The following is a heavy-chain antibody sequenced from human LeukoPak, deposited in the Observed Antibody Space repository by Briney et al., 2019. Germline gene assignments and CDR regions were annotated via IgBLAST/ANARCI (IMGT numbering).Heavy chain of an antibody. CDR3: AKGYYDSTGYPLRPSFDY. CDR1: GFTFSSYS. V-gene: IGHV3-23*01. CDR2: IGVSGGST. J-gene: IGHJ4*02. D-gene: IGHD3-22*01. Sequence: GGSLRLSCETSGFTFSSYSMNWVRQAPGKGLEWVSTIGVSGGSTFYADSVKGRFTNSRDNSKNTLYLQMNSLRVEDTAVYYCAKGYYDSTGYPLRPSFDYWGQGTLVTVSS.